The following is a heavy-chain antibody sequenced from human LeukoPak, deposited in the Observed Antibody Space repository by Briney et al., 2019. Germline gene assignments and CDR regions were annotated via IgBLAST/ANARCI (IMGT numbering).Heavy chain of an antibody. Sequence: SETLSLTCTVSGVSISSSSYYWGWIRQPPGKGLEWIGSIYYSGSTYYNPSLKSRVTISVDTSKNQFSLKLSSVTAADTAVYYCARTSSSGLVGGYYFDYWGQGTLVTVSS. CDR1: GVSISSSSYY. D-gene: IGHD6-19*01. V-gene: IGHV4-39*07. CDR3: ARTSSSGLVGGYYFDY. J-gene: IGHJ4*02. CDR2: IYYSGST.